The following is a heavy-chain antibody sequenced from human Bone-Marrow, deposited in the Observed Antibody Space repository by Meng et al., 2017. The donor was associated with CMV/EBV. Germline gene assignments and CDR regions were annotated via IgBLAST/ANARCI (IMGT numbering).Heavy chain of an antibody. D-gene: IGHD2-15*01. V-gene: IGHV1-69*10. CDR2: IIPIIGRG. J-gene: IGHJ6*02. Sequence: SVKVSCKASGGTFSNYEINWVRQAPGQGLEWVGGIIPIIGRGKYAQKFQGRVTITADKSASTAYMELSSLRFDDTAVYYCARCSGTCRFYNYHNGMDVWGQGTTVTVSS. CDR3: ARCSGTCRFYNYHNGMDV. CDR1: GGTFSNYE.